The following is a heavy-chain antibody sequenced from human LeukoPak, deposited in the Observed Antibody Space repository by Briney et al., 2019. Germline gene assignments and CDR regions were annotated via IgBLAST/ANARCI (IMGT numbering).Heavy chain of an antibody. CDR1: GGSISSYY. J-gene: IGHJ3*02. D-gene: IGHD5-12*01. Sequence: PSETLSLTCTVSGGSISSYYWSWIRQPPGKGLEWIGYIYYSGSTNYNPSVKSRVTISVDTAKNQFSLKLSSVTAADTAVYYCARDLGFSSDAFDIWGQGTMVTVSS. V-gene: IGHV4-59*01. CDR2: IYYSGST. CDR3: ARDLGFSSDAFDI.